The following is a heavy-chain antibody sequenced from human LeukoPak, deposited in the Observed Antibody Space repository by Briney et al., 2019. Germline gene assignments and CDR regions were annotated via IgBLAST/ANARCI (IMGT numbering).Heavy chain of an antibody. J-gene: IGHJ3*02. Sequence: SETLSLTCTVSGGSISDAAYYWSWIRQHPGEGLKWIGYIYYSGSTSYNPSLKSRVTISVDTSKNQFSLQLNSVTPEDTAVYYCARDLYVGAIGSDAFDIWGQGTMVTVSS. V-gene: IGHV4-31*03. D-gene: IGHD1-26*01. CDR1: GGSISDAAYY. CDR2: IYYSGST. CDR3: ARDLYVGAIGSDAFDI.